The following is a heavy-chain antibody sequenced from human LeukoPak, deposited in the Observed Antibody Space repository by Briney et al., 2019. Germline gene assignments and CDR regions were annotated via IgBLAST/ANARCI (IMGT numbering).Heavy chain of an antibody. CDR2: IYYSGST. J-gene: IGHJ4*02. CDR1: GGSISSYY. V-gene: IGHV4-59*01. Sequence: SETLSLTCTVSGGSISSYYWSWNRQPPGKGLEWIGYIYYSGSTNYNPSLKSRVTISVDTSKNQFSLKLSSVTAADTAVYYCARESYYGSGSPIDYWGQGTLVTVSS. CDR3: ARESYYGSGSPIDY. D-gene: IGHD3-10*01.